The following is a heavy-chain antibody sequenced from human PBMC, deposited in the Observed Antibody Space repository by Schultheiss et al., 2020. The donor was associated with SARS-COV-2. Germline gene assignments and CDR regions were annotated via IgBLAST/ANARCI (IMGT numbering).Heavy chain of an antibody. CDR1: GYSISSGYY. J-gene: IGHJ6*02. V-gene: IGHV4-38-2*01. CDR2: IYYSGST. D-gene: IGHD6-19*01. Sequence: SQTLSLTCAVSGYSISSGYYWGWIRQPPGKGLEWIGSIYYSGSTNYNPSLKSRVTISVDTSKNQFSLKLSSVTAADTAVYYCARQEKQWLHYYYYGMDVWGQGTTVTVSS. CDR3: ARQEKQWLHYYYYGMDV.